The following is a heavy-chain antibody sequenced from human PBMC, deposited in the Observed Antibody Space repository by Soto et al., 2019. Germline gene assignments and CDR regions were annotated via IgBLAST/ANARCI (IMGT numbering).Heavy chain of an antibody. D-gene: IGHD1-26*01. CDR2: IWYDGSNK. V-gene: IGHV3-33*01. J-gene: IGHJ6*02. CDR1: GFTFSSYG. CDR3: TTASREGAILSHGYYYYGMDV. Sequence: GGSLRLSCAASGFTFSSYGMHWVRQAPGKGLEWVAVIWYDGSNKYYADSVKGRFTISRDNSKNTLYLQMNSLRAEDTAVYYCTTASREGAILSHGYYYYGMDVWGQGTTVTVSS.